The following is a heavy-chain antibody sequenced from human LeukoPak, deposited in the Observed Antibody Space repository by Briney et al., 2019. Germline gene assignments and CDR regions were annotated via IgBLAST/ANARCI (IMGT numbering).Heavy chain of an antibody. J-gene: IGHJ3*02. CDR3: AREGYNAFDI. CDR2: IYHSGST. Sequence: SETLSLTCTVSGYSISSGYYWGWIRQPPGKGLEWIGSIYHSGSTYYNPSLKSRVTISEDTSKNQFSLKLSSVTAADTAVYYCAREGYNAFDIWGQGTMVTVSS. V-gene: IGHV4-38-2*02. D-gene: IGHD5-18*01. CDR1: GYSISSGYY.